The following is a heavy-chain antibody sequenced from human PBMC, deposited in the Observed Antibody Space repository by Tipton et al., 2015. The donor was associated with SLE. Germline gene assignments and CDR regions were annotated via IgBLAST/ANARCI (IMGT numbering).Heavy chain of an antibody. D-gene: IGHD7-27*01. J-gene: IGHJ6*03. CDR2: IYSGGST. CDR3: ARATGETGGYYYYYMDV. V-gene: IGHV3-53*05. CDR1: GFTVSSNY. Sequence: SLRLSCAASGFTVSSNYMSWVRQAPGKGLEWVSVIYSGGSTYYADSVKGRFTISRDNSKNTVYLQMNSLRAEDTAVYYCARATGETGGYYYYYMDVWGKGTTVTVSS.